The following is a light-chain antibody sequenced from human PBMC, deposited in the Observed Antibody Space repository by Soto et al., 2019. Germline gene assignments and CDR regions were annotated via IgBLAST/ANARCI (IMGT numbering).Light chain of an antibody. CDR2: AAS. J-gene: IGKJ1*01. Sequence: DIQMTQSPSSLSASVGDRVTITCRASQSITNYLNWYQQKPGKAPKLLIYAASSLQSGVPSRFNGSESGTDFTLSISSLQPEDFATYYWQQSYSTPWTFGQGTKVEIK. CDR3: QQSYSTPWT. V-gene: IGKV1-39*01. CDR1: QSITNY.